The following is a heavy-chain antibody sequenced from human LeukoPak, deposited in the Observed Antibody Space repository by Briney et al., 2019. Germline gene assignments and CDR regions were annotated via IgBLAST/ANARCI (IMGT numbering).Heavy chain of an antibody. J-gene: IGHJ4*02. D-gene: IGHD2-2*01. V-gene: IGHV4-59*08. CDR2: MSYTGST. CDR1: GDSISTYH. CDR3: ARLSSSAWNSFDS. Sequence: SETLSLTCSVSGDSISTYHWSWIRQAPGKGLEWIGSMSYTGSTDYNPSVKSRVTISVDSSKNQFSLKLSSLTAADTAVYHCARLSSSAWNSFDSWGQGTLVTVSS.